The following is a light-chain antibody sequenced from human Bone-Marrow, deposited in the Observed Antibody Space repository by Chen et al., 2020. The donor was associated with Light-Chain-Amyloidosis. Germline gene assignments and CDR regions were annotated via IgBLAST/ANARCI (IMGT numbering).Light chain of an antibody. CDR1: QNIDNY. J-gene: IGKJ4*01. CDR3: QQRSRWPLA. CDR2: DAS. Sequence: EILLTQSPATLSLSPGERATLSCRASQNIDNYLAWYQQKPGQAPRLVIVDASIRATGIPDRFSRSGSGTDFPHTNSSLEPEVFAVYYCQQRSRWPLAFGEGTNVEIK. V-gene: IGKV3-11*01.